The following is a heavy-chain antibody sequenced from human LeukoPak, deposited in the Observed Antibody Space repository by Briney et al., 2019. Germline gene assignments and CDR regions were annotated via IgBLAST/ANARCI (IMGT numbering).Heavy chain of an antibody. D-gene: IGHD3-22*01. J-gene: IGHJ3*02. Sequence: ASVKVSCKASGYTFTSCGISWVRQAPGQGLGWMGWISAYNGNTNYAQKLQGRVTMTTDTSTSTAYMELRSLRSDDTAVYYCARDLRDYYDSSGYYYEGGAFDIWGQGTMVTVSS. CDR1: GYTFTSCG. CDR3: ARDLRDYYDSSGYYYEGGAFDI. V-gene: IGHV1-18*01. CDR2: ISAYNGNT.